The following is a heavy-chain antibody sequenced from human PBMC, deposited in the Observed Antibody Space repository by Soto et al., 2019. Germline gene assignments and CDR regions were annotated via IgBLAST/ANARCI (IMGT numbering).Heavy chain of an antibody. CDR2: IYPGDSDT. CDR1: GYSFTSYW. Sequence: PGESLKISCKGSGYSFTSYWIGWVRQMPGKGLEWMGIIYPGDSDTRYSPSFQGQVTISADKSISTAYLQWSSLKASDTAMYYCARQIGIQLWLADYYFDYWGQGTLVTVSS. D-gene: IGHD5-18*01. CDR3: ARQIGIQLWLADYYFDY. V-gene: IGHV5-51*01. J-gene: IGHJ4*02.